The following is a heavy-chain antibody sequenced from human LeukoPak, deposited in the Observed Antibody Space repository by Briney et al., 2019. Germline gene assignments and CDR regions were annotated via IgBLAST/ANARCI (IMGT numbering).Heavy chain of an antibody. Sequence: GGSLRHSCAASGFTFSSYAMSWVRQAPGKGLEWVSAISYSGGSTYYADSVKGRFTISRDNSKNTLYLQMNSLRAEDTAVYYCAKDKGAVAGTGRTDYWGQRPLVTVSS. D-gene: IGHD6-19*01. CDR3: AKDKGAVAGTGRTDY. V-gene: IGHV3-23*01. CDR2: ISYSGGST. CDR1: GFTFSSYA. J-gene: IGHJ4*02.